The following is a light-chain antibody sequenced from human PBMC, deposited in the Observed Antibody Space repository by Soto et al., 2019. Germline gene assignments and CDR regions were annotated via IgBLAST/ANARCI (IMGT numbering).Light chain of an antibody. J-gene: IGLJ1*01. V-gene: IGLV2-8*01. CDR1: SSDVGGYTY. CDR2: EVS. Sequence: QSVLTQPPSASGSPGQSVTISCTGTSSDVGGYTYVSWYQQQPGKAPKLMIYEVSKRPSGVPDRFSGSKSGDTASLTISGLQAEDEADYYCTSYTSSITYVFGTGTRSPS. CDR3: TSYTSSITYV.